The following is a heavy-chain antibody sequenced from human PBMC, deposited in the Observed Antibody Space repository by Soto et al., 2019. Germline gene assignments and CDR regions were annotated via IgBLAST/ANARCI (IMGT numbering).Heavy chain of an antibody. J-gene: IGHJ5*02. Sequence: SETLSLTCTVSGGSISSYYWSSIRQPPGKGLEWIGYIYYSGSTNYNPSLKSRVTISVDTSKNQFSLKLSSVTAADTAVYYCAILSSAGWFDPWGQGTLVTVLL. V-gene: IGHV4-59*08. CDR3: AILSSAGWFDP. CDR2: IYYSGST. D-gene: IGHD6-25*01. CDR1: GGSISSYY.